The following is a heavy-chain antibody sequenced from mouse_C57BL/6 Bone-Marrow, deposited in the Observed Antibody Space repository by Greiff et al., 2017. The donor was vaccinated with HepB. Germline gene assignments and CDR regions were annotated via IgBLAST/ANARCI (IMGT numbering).Heavy chain of an antibody. Sequence: VKLVESGAELARPGASVKLSCKASGYTFTSYGISWVKQRTGQGLEWIGEIYPRSGNTYYNEKFKGKATLTADKSSSTAYMELRSLTSEDSAVYFCARGHYQSWGQGTTLTVSS. D-gene: IGHD1-2*01. CDR3: ARGHYQS. CDR2: IYPRSGNT. V-gene: IGHV1-81*01. CDR1: GYTFTSYG. J-gene: IGHJ2*01.